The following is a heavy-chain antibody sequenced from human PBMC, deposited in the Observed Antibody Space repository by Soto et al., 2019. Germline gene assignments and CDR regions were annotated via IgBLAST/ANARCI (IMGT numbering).Heavy chain of an antibody. CDR1: AFTFSSYA. J-gene: IGHJ6*02. CDR2: ISYDGSNK. CDR3: ARDYYGSGSYYGRLDV. D-gene: IGHD3-10*01. Sequence: PGGSLRLSCTASAFTFSSYAMHWVRQPPGKGLEWVALISYDGSNKYYVDSVKGRFTISRDNSKNTLYLQMNSLSVEDTAVYDCARDYYGSGSYYGRLDVWGQGTTVTVSS. V-gene: IGHV3-30-3*01.